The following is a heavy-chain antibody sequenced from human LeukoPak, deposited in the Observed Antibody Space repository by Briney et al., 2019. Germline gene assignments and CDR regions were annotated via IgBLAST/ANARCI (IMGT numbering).Heavy chain of an antibody. CDR3: ARVHCSSTSCYMRDIVGWFDP. CDR1: GYTFTSYG. CDR2: ISAYNGNT. Sequence: ASVKVSCKASGYTFTSYGISWVRQAPGQGLEWMGWISAYNGNTNYAQKLQGRVTMTTDTSTSTAYMELRSLKSDDTAVYYCARVHCSSTSCYMRDIVGWFDPWGQGTLVTVSS. J-gene: IGHJ5*02. V-gene: IGHV1-18*01. D-gene: IGHD2-2*02.